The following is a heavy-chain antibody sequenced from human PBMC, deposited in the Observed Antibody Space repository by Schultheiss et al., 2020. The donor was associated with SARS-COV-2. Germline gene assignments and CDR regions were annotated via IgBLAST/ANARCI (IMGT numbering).Heavy chain of an antibody. J-gene: IGHJ6*02. Sequence: GESLKISCAASGFTFSSYAMSWVRQAPGKGLEWVSAISGSGGSTYYADSVKGRFTISRDNSKNTLYLQMNSLRDEDTAVYYCARGGGERGVVVPAAIYFYYGMDVWGQGTTVTVSS. CDR3: ARGGGERGVVVPAAIYFYYGMDV. CDR1: GFTFSSYA. D-gene: IGHD2-2*01. CDR2: ISGSGGST. V-gene: IGHV3-23*01.